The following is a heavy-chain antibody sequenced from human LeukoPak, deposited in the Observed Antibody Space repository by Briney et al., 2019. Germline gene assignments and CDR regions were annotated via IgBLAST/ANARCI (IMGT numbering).Heavy chain of an antibody. CDR1: GFTFSGYS. CDR3: ARELDY. Sequence: TGGSPRLSCAASGFTFSGYSMNWVRQAPGNGLEWVSYISSRSSTIYYADSVKGRFTISRDNAKNSLYLQMNSLRDEDTAVYYCARELDYWGQGTLVTVSS. J-gene: IGHJ4*02. CDR2: ISSRSSTI. V-gene: IGHV3-48*02.